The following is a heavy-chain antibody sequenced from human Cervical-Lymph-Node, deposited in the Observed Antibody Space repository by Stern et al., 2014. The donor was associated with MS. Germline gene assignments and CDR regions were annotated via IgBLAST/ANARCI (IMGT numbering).Heavy chain of an antibody. D-gene: IGHD4-17*01. V-gene: IGHV4-31*03. CDR3: ARAPDYGAYVDY. Sequence: QVQLQESGPGLVKPSKTLSLTCTVSGGSISSGGYYWSWLRQHTGKGLEWIGYIYYSGRTYYNPSLKSRVTISVDTSKNQFSLKLSSVTAADTAVYYCARAPDYGAYVDYWGQGTLVTVSS. CDR1: GGSISSGGYY. CDR2: IYYSGRT. J-gene: IGHJ4*02.